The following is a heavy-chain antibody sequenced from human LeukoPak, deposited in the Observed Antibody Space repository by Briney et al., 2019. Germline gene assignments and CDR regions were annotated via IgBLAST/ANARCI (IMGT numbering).Heavy chain of an antibody. V-gene: IGHV1-2*02. J-gene: IGHJ4*02. CDR3: ARAGSRFGELLYLDY. CDR2: INPNSGGT. CDR1: GYTFTGYY. Sequence: ASVKVSCKASGYTFTGYYMHWVRQAPGQGLEWMGWINPNSGGTNYAQKFQGRVTMTRDTSISTAYMELSRLRSDDTAVYYCARAGSRFGELLYLDYWGQGTLVTVSS. D-gene: IGHD3-10*01.